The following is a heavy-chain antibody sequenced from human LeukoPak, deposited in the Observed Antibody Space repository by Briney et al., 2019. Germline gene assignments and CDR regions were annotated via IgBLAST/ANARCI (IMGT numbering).Heavy chain of an antibody. D-gene: IGHD3-22*01. J-gene: IGHJ6*02. Sequence: SETLSLTCTVSGGSISSSSYYWSWIRQPPGTGLEWIGYIYYSGSTNYNPSLKSRVTISVDTSKNQFSLRLSSVTAADTAVYYCARHYRAGSGYYYGMDVWGQGTTVTVSS. CDR2: IYYSGST. V-gene: IGHV4-61*05. CDR1: GGSISSSSYY. CDR3: ARHYRAGSGYYYGMDV.